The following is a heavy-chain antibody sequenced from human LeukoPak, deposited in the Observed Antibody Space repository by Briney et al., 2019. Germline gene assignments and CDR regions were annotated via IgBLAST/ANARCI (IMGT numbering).Heavy chain of an antibody. D-gene: IGHD6-6*01. CDR3: ARDRRSSSSNSILFDY. Sequence: ASVKVSFKSSGYTVTNYGVSWVRQAPGQGLEWMGWIGAYNGNTNYEQKLQGRVTMATDTSTSTAYMELRSLRSDDTAVYYCARDRRSSSSNSILFDYWGQGTVVTVSS. J-gene: IGHJ4*02. CDR2: IGAYNGNT. CDR1: GYTVTNYG. V-gene: IGHV1-18*01.